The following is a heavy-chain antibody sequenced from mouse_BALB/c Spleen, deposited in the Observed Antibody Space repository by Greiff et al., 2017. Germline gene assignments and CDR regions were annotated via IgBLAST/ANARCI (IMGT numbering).Heavy chain of an antibody. CDR1: GFAFSSYD. CDR2: ISSGGGST. Sequence: EGKLMESGGGLVKPGGSLKLSCAASGFAFSSYDMSWVRQTPEKRLEWVAYISSGGGSTYYPDTVKGRFTISRDNAKNTLYLQMSSLKSEDTAMYYCARPIDDGDYFDYWGQGTTLTVSS. CDR3: ARPIDDGDYFDY. V-gene: IGHV5-12-1*01. D-gene: IGHD2-12*01. J-gene: IGHJ2*01.